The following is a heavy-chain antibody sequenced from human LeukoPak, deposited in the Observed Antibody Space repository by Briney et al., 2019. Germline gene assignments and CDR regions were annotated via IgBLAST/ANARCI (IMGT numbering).Heavy chain of an antibody. CDR3: ARDTVVVPAATGVNWFDP. CDR1: GGSFSDYY. D-gene: IGHD2-2*01. Sequence: SETLSITCAVYGGSFSDYYWSWIRQPPGKGLEWIGEINHSGSTNYNPSLKSRVTISLYTSKNQFSLKLSSVTGADTAVYYCARDTVVVPAATGVNWFDPWGQGTLVTVSS. J-gene: IGHJ5*02. V-gene: IGHV4-34*01. CDR2: INHSGST.